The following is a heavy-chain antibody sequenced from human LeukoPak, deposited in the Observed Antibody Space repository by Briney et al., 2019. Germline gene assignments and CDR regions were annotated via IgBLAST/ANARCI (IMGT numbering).Heavy chain of an antibody. CDR3: AREEVVGGGWFDP. J-gene: IGHJ5*02. D-gene: IGHD2-15*01. CDR1: GYTFTRHY. V-gene: IGHV1-46*01. CDR2: INPSGGST. Sequence: ASVKVSCKASGYTFTRHYMHWVRQAPGQGLEWMGIINPSGGSTSYAQKFQGRVTMTRDMSTSTVYMELSSLRSEDTAVYYCAREEVVGGGWFDPWGQGTLVTVSS.